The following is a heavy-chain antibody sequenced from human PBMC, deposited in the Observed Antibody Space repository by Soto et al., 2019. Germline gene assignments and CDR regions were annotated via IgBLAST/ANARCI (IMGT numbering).Heavy chain of an antibody. CDR1: GYTFTSYY. CDR3: ARGLFAGDV. J-gene: IGHJ6*04. CDR2: INPNGGST. Sequence: QLVQSGAEVKKPGASVRVSCKASGYTFTSYYIHWVRQAPGQGLEWMGIINPNGGSTNYAQKFQGRVTMTRDTSTSTVYMDLSSLRSEDTAVYYCARGLFAGDVWGTGTTVTVSS. V-gene: IGHV1-46*03.